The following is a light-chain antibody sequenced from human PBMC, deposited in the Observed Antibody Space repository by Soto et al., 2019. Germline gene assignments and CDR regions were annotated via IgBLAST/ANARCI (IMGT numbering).Light chain of an antibody. CDR1: QVFLKTPANKNY. J-gene: IGKJ4*01. CDR2: WAS. CDR3: QQYYSTPLT. Sequence: DIVMTQSPTSLAWSLGKGPTTNSNSTQVFLKTPANKNYLAWYQQKAGQPPKVLIYWASTRESGVSDRFSGSGSGTDFTLTISSLRAEDVAVYYCQQYYSTPLTFGGGTKVEIK. V-gene: IGKV4-1*01.